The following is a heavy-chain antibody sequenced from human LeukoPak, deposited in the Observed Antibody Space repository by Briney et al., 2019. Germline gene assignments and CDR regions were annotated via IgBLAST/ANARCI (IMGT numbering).Heavy chain of an antibody. CDR2: IYTSGST. V-gene: IGHV4-4*07. Sequence: SETLSLTCTVSGGSISSYYWSWIRQPAGKGLEWIGRIYTSGSTNYNPSLKSRVTMSVDTSKNQFSLKLSSVTAADTAVYYCARVAHSGSVMVTASDAFDIWGQGTMVTVSS. CDR3: ARVAHSGSVMVTASDAFDI. CDR1: GGSISSYY. D-gene: IGHD2-21*02. J-gene: IGHJ3*02.